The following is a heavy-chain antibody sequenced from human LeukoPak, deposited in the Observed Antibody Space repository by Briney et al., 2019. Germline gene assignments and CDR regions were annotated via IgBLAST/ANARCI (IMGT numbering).Heavy chain of an antibody. D-gene: IGHD3-3*01. Sequence: GESLRISSQGSGYSFTSYWISWVRQMPGKGLEWMGRIDPSDSYTNYSPSFQGHVTISADKSISTAYLQWSSLKASDTAMYYCARLWRFLEWTEVDYWGQGTLVTVFS. J-gene: IGHJ4*02. CDR3: ARLWRFLEWTEVDY. CDR1: GYSFTSYW. V-gene: IGHV5-10-1*01. CDR2: IDPSDSYT.